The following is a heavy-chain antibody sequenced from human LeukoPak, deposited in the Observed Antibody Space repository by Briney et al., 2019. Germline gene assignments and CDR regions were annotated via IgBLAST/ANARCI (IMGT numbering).Heavy chain of an antibody. J-gene: IGHJ4*02. Sequence: GASVKVSCKASGYSLTGYHMHWVRQAPGQGLEWMGRINPNSGDTNYAQKFQGRVTMTRDTSISTAYMELSRLRSDDTALYYCARVPDDSSGYYYDYWGQGTLVTVSS. CDR3: ARVPDDSSGYYYDY. CDR2: INPNSGDT. CDR1: GYSLTGYH. V-gene: IGHV1-2*06. D-gene: IGHD3-22*01.